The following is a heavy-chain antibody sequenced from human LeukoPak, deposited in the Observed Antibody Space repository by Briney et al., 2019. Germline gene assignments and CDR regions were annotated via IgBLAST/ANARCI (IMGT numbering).Heavy chain of an antibody. D-gene: IGHD6-19*01. V-gene: IGHV3-7*01. CDR3: VRDGYRSHTYFDY. CDR2: INQHGSEK. J-gene: IGHJ4*02. Sequence: GGALRLSCAASGFTFINYLMSWVRQAPRKGLEGVANINQHGSEKYYVDSVKGRFTISRDNAKNSLYLQMNSLRVDATAVYYCVRDGYRSHTYFDYWGQGTLVTVSS. CDR1: GFTFINYL.